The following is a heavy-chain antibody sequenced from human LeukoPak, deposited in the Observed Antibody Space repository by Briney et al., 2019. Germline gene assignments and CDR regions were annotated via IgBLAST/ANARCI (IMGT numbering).Heavy chain of an antibody. CDR1: GFTFSNTR. J-gene: IGHJ4*02. CDR3: ARDQSGSLDY. V-gene: IGHV3-7*01. D-gene: IGHD1-26*01. CDR2: KNQNASMK. Sequence: ADPLRLSCAASGFTFSNTRMVWFCHAPGEGLEWVANKNQNASMKHYVASVKDRFTISRDNTKNSLYLKMNSLRAGDTAVYYCARDQSGSLDYWGQGTLVTVSS.